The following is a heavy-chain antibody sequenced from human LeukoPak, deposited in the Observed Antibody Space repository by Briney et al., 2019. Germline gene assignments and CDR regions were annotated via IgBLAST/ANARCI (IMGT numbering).Heavy chain of an antibody. V-gene: IGHV5-51*01. Sequence: GESLKISCKGSGYSFSNYWIGWVRQMPGKGLEWMGIIYPGESETRYSPSVQGQVTISADKSISTAYLQWSSLKASDTAMYYCARAPPGGYSYGPFDYWGQGTLVTVSS. J-gene: IGHJ4*02. D-gene: IGHD5-18*01. CDR2: IYPGESET. CDR1: GYSFSNYW. CDR3: ARAPPGGYSYGPFDY.